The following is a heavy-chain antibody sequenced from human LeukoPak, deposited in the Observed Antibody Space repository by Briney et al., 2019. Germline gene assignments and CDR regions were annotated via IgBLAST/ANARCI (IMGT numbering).Heavy chain of an antibody. CDR1: GFTFSDYY. Sequence: GGSLRLSCAASGFTFSDYYMTWIRQAPGKGLEWVSYISSSGTTIYYADSVKGRFTISRDNAKNSLYLQMNSLRAEDTAVYYCARGPPVVLPYYYMDVWGKGTTVTVSS. J-gene: IGHJ6*03. CDR3: ARGPPVVLPYYYMDV. V-gene: IGHV3-11*04. D-gene: IGHD2-2*01. CDR2: ISSSGTTI.